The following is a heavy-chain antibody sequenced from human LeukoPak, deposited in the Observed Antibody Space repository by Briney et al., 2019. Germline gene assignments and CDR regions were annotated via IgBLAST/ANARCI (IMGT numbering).Heavy chain of an antibody. V-gene: IGHV1-2*02. Sequence: ASVKVSCKASGYTFTGYYMHWVRQAPGQGLGWMGWINPNSGGTNYAQKLQGRVTMTRDTSISTAYMELSRLRSDDTAVYYCARDRRIQLWLDYWGQGTLVTVSS. CDR2: INPNSGGT. D-gene: IGHD5-18*01. CDR1: GYTFTGYY. CDR3: ARDRRIQLWLDY. J-gene: IGHJ4*02.